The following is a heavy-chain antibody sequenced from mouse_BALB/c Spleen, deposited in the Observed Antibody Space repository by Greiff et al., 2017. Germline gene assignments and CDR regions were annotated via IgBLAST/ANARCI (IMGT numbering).Heavy chain of an antibody. CDR2: INPYNDGT. CDR3: ARGEGTYYGNFRAWFAY. V-gene: IGHV1-14*01. CDR1: GYTFTSYV. Sequence: EVKLVESGPELVKPGASVKMSCKASGYTFTSYVMHWVKQKPGQGLEWIGYINPYNDGTKYNEKFKGKATLTSDKSSSTAYMELSSLTSEDSAVYYCARGEGTYYGNFRAWFAYWGQGTLVTVSA. J-gene: IGHJ3*01. D-gene: IGHD2-10*01.